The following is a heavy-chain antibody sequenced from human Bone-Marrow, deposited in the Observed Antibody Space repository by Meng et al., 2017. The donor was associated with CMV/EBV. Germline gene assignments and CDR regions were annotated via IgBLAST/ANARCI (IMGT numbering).Heavy chain of an antibody. Sequence: GGSLRLSCAASGFTFSRFWMSWVRQAPGKGLEWVANIKEDGSDKYYVDSVKGRFTISRDNAKNSLYLQMNSLRAEDTAVYYCARDQGTYILRFLGGSYYFDSWGQGTLVTGSS. CDR2: IKEDGSDK. D-gene: IGHD3-3*01. CDR3: ARDQGTYILRFLGGSYYFDS. CDR1: GFTFSRFW. V-gene: IGHV3-7*01. J-gene: IGHJ4*02.